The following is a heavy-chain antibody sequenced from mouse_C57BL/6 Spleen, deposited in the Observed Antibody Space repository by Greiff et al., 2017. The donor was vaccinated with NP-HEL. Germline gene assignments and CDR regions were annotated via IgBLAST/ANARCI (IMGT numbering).Heavy chain of an antibody. CDR1: GYTFTDYY. CDR2: IYPGSGNT. D-gene: IGHD2-2*01. CDR3: ARHGFSYWYFDV. V-gene: IGHV1-76*01. Sequence: VKLKESGAELVRPGASVKLSCKASGYTFTDYYINWVKQRPGQGLEWIARIYPGSGNTYYNEKFKGKATLTAEKPSSTAYMQLSSLTSEDSAVYFCARHGFSYWYFDVWGTGTTVTVSS. J-gene: IGHJ1*03.